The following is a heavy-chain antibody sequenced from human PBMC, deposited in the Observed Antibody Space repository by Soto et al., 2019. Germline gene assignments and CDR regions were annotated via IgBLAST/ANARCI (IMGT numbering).Heavy chain of an antibody. CDR3: AKDASRHSSGWYLFDY. CDR1: GFTFISYG. D-gene: IGHD6-19*01. Sequence: QVQLVESGGGVVQPGMSLRRSCAASGFTFISYGMHWVRQAPGKGLEWGAGISYDGRNKYYADSVKGRFTIYRDNSKNSLDLQMNRLRAEDTAVYYCAKDASRHSSGWYLFDYWFQGTLVTVSS. J-gene: IGHJ4*02. CDR2: ISYDGRNK. V-gene: IGHV3-30*18.